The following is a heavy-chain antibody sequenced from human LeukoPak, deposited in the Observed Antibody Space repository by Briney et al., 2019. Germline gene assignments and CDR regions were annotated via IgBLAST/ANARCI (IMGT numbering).Heavy chain of an antibody. D-gene: IGHD5-12*01. V-gene: IGHV4-59*01. CDR2: IYYSGST. Sequence: SETLSLTCTVSGDSISTYYWSWIRQPPGKGLEWIGYIYYSGSTNYNPSLKSRVTISADTSKNQFSLRLNSVIAADTAVYYCGRXYEXPKWLRLRYFDYWGQGTLVTVSS. J-gene: IGHJ4*02. CDR3: GRXYEXPKWLRLRYFDY. CDR1: GDSISTYY.